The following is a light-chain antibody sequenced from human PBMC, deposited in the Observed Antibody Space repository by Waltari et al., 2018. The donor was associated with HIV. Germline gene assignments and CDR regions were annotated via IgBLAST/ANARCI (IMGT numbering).Light chain of an antibody. V-gene: IGLV2-8*01. J-gene: IGLJ6*01. Sequence: QSALTQPPSASGSLGQSVTISCTGTSSDVGGYEYVSWYQHHPDKAPKLIIYEVNKRPAGVPERFSGSKSDNPASLTVAGLQDDDEAHYYCASYGDTNRVLFGGGTRVTVL. CDR2: EVN. CDR1: SSDVGGYEY. CDR3: ASYGDTNRVL.